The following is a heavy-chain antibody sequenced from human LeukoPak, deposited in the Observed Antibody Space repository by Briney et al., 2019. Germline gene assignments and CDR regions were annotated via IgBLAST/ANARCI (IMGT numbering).Heavy chain of an antibody. CDR2: ISGSGDNT. CDR1: GFSFSSYA. V-gene: IGHV3-23*01. CDR3: AKRSGYATGWFFDF. Sequence: PGGALRLSCAASGFSFSSYAMSWVRQAPGKGLEWVSSISGSGDNTYYAESVKGRVSISRDNSKNTLFLQMNSLRAEDTAVFYCAKRSGYATGWFFDFWGQGTLVTVSS. D-gene: IGHD6-19*01. J-gene: IGHJ4*02.